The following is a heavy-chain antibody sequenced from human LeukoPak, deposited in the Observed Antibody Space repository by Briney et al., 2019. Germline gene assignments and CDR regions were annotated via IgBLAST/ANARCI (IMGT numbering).Heavy chain of an antibody. V-gene: IGHV1-2*02. CDR2: INTNSGGT. CDR3: ARDLDSSGWSHFQH. J-gene: IGHJ1*01. CDR1: VYTFTGYY. D-gene: IGHD6-19*01. Sequence: ASVNLSCEASVYTFTGYYMHCVGRAPRQGLEWLGWINTNSGGTNYAQKFQGRVTMSRATSISTAYMDLSRLRSDDTAVYYCARDLDSSGWSHFQHWGQGTLVTVSS.